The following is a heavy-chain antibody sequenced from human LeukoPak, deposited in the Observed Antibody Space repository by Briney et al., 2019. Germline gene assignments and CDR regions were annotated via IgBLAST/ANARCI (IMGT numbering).Heavy chain of an antibody. D-gene: IGHD3-10*01. CDR1: GFTFSSYW. J-gene: IGHJ4*02. CDR3: VRDAWFGESRA. V-gene: IGHV3-7*01. CDR2: IKQDGSDK. Sequence: GGSLRLSCAASGFTFSSYWMSWVRQAPGKGLEWVANIKQDGSDKYYVDSVKGRFTISRDNAKNSVYLQMNSLRAEDTAVYYCVRDAWFGESRAGGQGTLVTVSS.